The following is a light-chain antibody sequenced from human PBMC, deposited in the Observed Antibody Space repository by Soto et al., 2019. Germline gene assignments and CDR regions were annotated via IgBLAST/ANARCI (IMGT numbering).Light chain of an antibody. CDR1: PSVSGSN. CDR2: DAS. Sequence: EIVLTQSPGTLSLSPGERATLSCRASPSVSGSNLAWYQQKPGQAPRLLVYDASNRATGIPTRFSGSGSGTDFTLTIRNLEPEDFAVYYCQQHISWPLAFGGGTKVDI. J-gene: IGKJ4*01. V-gene: IGKV3-11*01. CDR3: QQHISWPLA.